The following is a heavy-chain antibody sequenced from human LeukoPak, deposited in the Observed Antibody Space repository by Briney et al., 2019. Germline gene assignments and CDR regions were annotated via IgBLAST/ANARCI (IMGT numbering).Heavy chain of an antibody. CDR3: ARHFSQQLSYYYYGTDV. Sequence: GESLKISCKGSGYSFTSYWIGWVRQMPGKGLEWMGIIYPGDSDTRYSPSFQGQVTISADKSISAAYLQWSSLKASDTAMYYCARHFSQQLSYYYYGTDVWGQGTTVTVSS. D-gene: IGHD6-13*01. V-gene: IGHV5-51*01. J-gene: IGHJ6*02. CDR2: IYPGDSDT. CDR1: GYSFTSYW.